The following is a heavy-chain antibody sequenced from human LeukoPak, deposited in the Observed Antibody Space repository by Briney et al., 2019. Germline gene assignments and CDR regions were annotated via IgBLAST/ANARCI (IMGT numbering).Heavy chain of an antibody. Sequence: GGSLRLSCVGSGFIFRSYAVTWVRQAPGKGLEWVSSITANGDATYYADSVKGRFTISRDNSKNTLYLQMSSLRAEDTAVYYCATFGVIVRNDYLDYWGRGALVAVSS. D-gene: IGHD3-3*01. CDR3: ATFGVIVRNDYLDY. J-gene: IGHJ4*02. CDR1: GFIFRSYA. CDR2: ITANGDAT. V-gene: IGHV3-23*01.